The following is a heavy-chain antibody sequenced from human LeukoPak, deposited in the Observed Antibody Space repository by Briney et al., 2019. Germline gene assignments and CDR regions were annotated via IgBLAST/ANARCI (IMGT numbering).Heavy chain of an antibody. J-gene: IGHJ4*02. Sequence: GGSLRLSCAASGFTFSSYGMHWVRQAPGKGLEWVAVISYDGSNKYYADSVKGRFTISRDNSKNTLYLQMNSLRAEDTAVYYCARDLKDEDSSGYYFDYWGQGTLVTVSS. CDR1: GFTFSSYG. CDR2: ISYDGSNK. CDR3: ARDLKDEDSSGYYFDY. D-gene: IGHD3-22*01. V-gene: IGHV3-30*03.